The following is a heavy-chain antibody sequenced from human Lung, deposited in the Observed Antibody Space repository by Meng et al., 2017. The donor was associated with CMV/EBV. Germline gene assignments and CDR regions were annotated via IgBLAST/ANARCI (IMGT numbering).Heavy chain of an antibody. D-gene: IGHD2/OR15-2a*01. CDR2: IKQDGSEK. J-gene: IGHJ2*01. CDR1: GFTFSSDW. V-gene: IGHV3-7*01. CDR3: ARVSTFYGWYFDL. Sequence: ESXKISXAASGFTFSSDWMSWVRQAPGKGREWVANIKQDGSEKYYVDSVKGRFTISRDNAKNSRYLQMNSLRAEDTAVYYCARVSTFYGWYFDLWGHGTLVTVSS.